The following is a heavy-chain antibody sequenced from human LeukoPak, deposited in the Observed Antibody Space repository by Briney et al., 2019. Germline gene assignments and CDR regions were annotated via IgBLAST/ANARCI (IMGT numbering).Heavy chain of an antibody. J-gene: IGHJ4*02. V-gene: IGHV4-38-2*02. CDR2: ICHSGST. D-gene: IGHD1-26*01. Sequence: SETLSLTCTVSGGFISSGYYWGWIRQPPGKGLEWIGSICHSGSTYYNPSLKSRVSMSVDTSKKQFSLKLSSVTAADAAVYYCAREATVVGATIIWGQGALITVSS. CDR1: GGFISSGYY. CDR3: AREATVVGATII.